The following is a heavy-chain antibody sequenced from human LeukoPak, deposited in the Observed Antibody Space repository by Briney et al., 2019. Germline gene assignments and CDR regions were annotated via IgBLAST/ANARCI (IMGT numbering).Heavy chain of an antibody. J-gene: IGHJ4*02. Sequence: GGSLRLSCAASGFTFSDFYMSWFRQVPGKGLEAVAYISRGSGSTRYYTDSARGRFTISRDNGENAVYLQMNSLRTDDSAVYYCVRYAPVDHWGRGALVTVSS. CDR3: VRYAPVDH. CDR1: GFTFSDFY. D-gene: IGHD2-2*01. CDR2: ISRGSGSTR. V-gene: IGHV3-11*01.